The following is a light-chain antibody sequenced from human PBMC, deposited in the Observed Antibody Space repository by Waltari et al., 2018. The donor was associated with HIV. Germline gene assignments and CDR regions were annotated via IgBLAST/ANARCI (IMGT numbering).Light chain of an antibody. CDR3: SSYTTSSTVL. Sequence: QSALTQPPSVSGSPGQSFTISCSGTSSDVGSFNRVSWYRQPPGTPPKLMIYEVNHPPSGVPDRFSGSKSGNTSSLTISGLQPEDEADYYCSSYTTSSTVLFGGGTKLTVL. CDR2: EVN. V-gene: IGLV2-18*02. J-gene: IGLJ2*01. CDR1: SSDVGSFNR.